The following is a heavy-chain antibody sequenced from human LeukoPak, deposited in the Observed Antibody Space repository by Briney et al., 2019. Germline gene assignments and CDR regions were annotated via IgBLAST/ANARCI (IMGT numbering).Heavy chain of an antibody. D-gene: IGHD1-26*01. V-gene: IGHV3-23*01. CDR3: AKESGRYYGNFDY. CDR2: ISGGGDST. CDR1: GFTFSTYS. Sequence: PGRSLSLSCPPAGFTFSTYSMGSVRQAPGDWLEWVSSISGGGDSTSYADSVKGRFTISRDNSKNTLYLQMNSRRAEGPVIYYCAKESGRYYGNFDYWGQGTLVTVSS. J-gene: IGHJ4*02.